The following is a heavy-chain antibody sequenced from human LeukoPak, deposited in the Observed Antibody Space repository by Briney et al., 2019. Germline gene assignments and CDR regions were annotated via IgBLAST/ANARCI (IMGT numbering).Heavy chain of an antibody. J-gene: IGHJ3*02. CDR1: GGSISSGGYY. CDR2: IYHSGST. D-gene: IGHD3-22*01. Sequence: SGTLSLTCTVSGGSISSGGYYWSWIRQPPGKGLEWIGYIYHSGSTYYNPSLKSRVTISVDRSKNQFSLKLSSVTAADTAVYYCARDPPYYYDSSGPDAFDIWGQGTMVTVSS. V-gene: IGHV4-30-2*01. CDR3: ARDPPYYYDSSGPDAFDI.